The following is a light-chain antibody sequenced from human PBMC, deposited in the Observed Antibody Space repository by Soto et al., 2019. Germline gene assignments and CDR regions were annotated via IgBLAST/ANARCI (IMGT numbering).Light chain of an antibody. CDR2: DNN. J-gene: IGLJ2*01. Sequence: QSVLTQPPSASATPGQRVIISCSGSSSDVGRNYVHWYQQLPGRAPKLLVYDNNKRHSGVPDRFSGSKSGTSASLAITGLQADDEADYYCQSYDSSLSGVVFGGGTKLTVL. V-gene: IGLV1-40*01. CDR1: SSDVGRNY. CDR3: QSYDSSLSGVV.